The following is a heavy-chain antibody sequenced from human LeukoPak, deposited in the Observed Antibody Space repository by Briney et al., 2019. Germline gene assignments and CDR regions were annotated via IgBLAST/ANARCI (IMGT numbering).Heavy chain of an antibody. CDR3: AKELRGLYDSSGYLDY. V-gene: IGHV3-33*06. CDR1: GFTFSSYG. Sequence: SGGSLRLSCAASGFTFSSYGMHWVRQAPGKGLEWVAVIWYDGSNKYYADSVKGRFTISRDNSKNTLYLQMNSLRAEDTAVYYCAKELRGLYDSSGYLDYWGQRTLVTVSS. D-gene: IGHD3-22*01. J-gene: IGHJ4*02. CDR2: IWYDGSNK.